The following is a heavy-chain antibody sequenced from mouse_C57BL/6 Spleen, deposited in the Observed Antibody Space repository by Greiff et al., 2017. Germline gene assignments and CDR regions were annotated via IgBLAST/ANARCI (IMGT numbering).Heavy chain of an antibody. V-gene: IGHV1-81*01. CDR3: ASDYSNKPVMDY. CDR2: IYPRSGNT. Sequence: VQLQQSGAELARPGASVKLSCKASGYTFTSSGISWVKQRTGQGLEWIGEIYPRSGNTYYNEKLKGKATLTADKSSSTAYMELRSLTSEDSAVYFCASDYSNKPVMDYWGQGTSVTVSS. CDR1: GYTFTSSG. D-gene: IGHD2-5*01. J-gene: IGHJ4*01.